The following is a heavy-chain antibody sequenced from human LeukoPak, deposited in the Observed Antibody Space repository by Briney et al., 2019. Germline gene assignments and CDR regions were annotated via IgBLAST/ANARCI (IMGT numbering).Heavy chain of an antibody. V-gene: IGHV3-30*04. Sequence: PGRSLRLSCAASGFTFSSYAMHWVRQAPGKGLEWVAVISYDGGNKHYAYSVKGRFTVSRDNSKNTRYVQVNSLRAEDTAVYYCAKDRSSSWTFDYRGQGTLVTVSS. J-gene: IGHJ4*02. CDR2: ISYDGGNK. CDR1: GFTFSSYA. CDR3: AKDRSSSWTFDY. D-gene: IGHD6-13*01.